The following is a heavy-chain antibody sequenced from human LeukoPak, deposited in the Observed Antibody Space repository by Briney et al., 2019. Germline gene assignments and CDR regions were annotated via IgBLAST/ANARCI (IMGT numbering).Heavy chain of an antibody. J-gene: IGHJ6*03. Sequence: SETLSLTCSVSGGSIRSSGYYWGWIRQPPGKGLEWIGSIYYSGSTYYNPSLKSRVTISVDTSKNQFSLKLSSVTAADTAVYYCARHLDGYNYYYYYYMDVWGKGTTVTVSS. CDR3: ARHLDGYNYYYYYYMDV. D-gene: IGHD5-24*01. CDR2: IYYSGST. V-gene: IGHV4-39*01. CDR1: GGSIRSSGYY.